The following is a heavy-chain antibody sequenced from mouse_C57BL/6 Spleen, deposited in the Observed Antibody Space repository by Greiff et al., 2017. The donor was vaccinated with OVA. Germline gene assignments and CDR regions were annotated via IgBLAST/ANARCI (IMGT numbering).Heavy chain of an antibody. CDR1: GYTFTSYG. D-gene: IGHD1-1*01. J-gene: IGHJ1*03. V-gene: IGHV1-81*01. Sequence: QVQLKESGAELARPGASVKLSCKASGYTFTSYGISWVKQRNGQGLEWIGEIYPRSGNTCYNEKFKGKATLTADKSSSTAYMELRSLTSEDSAVYFCARENDGSSLYWYFDVWGTGTTVTVSS. CDR2: IYPRSGNT. CDR3: ARENDGSSLYWYFDV.